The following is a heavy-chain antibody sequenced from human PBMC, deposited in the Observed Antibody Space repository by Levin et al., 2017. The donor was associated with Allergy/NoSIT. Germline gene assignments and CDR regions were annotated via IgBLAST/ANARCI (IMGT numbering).Heavy chain of an antibody. CDR3: ARSSPVGYCSGGSCYSYGMDV. Sequence: SVKVSCKASGGTFSSYAISWVRQAPGQGLEWMGGIIPIFGTANYAQKFQGRVTITADESTSTAYMELSSLRSEDTAVYYCARSSPVGYCSGGSCYSYGMDVWGQGTTVTVSS. V-gene: IGHV1-69*13. J-gene: IGHJ6*02. CDR2: IIPIFGTA. D-gene: IGHD2-15*01. CDR1: GGTFSSYA.